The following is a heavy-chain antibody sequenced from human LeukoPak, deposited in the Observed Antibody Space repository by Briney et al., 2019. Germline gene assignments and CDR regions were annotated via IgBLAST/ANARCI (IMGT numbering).Heavy chain of an antibody. V-gene: IGHV1-2*02. CDR2: INPNSGGT. Sequence: ASVKVSCKASGYTFTGYYMHWVRQAPGQGLEWMGWINPNSGGTNYAQKFQGRVTMTRDKSISTAYMELSRLRSDDTAVYYCARGPSITMIVVVITTSHYWGQGTLVTVSS. CDR3: ARGPSITMIVVVITTSHY. J-gene: IGHJ4*02. D-gene: IGHD3-22*01. CDR1: GYTFTGYY.